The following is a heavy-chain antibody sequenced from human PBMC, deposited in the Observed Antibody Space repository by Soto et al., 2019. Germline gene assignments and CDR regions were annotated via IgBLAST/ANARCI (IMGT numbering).Heavy chain of an antibody. D-gene: IGHD2-2*01. Sequence: ASVKVSCKASGYTSNSYGISWVRQAPGQGLEWMGLINASGGSTSYAQKLQGRVTMTRDTSTSTVYMELSSLRSEDTAVYYCARGRYHGAHDAFDIWGQGTMVTVSS. CDR3: ARGRYHGAHDAFDI. V-gene: IGHV1-46*02. CDR2: INASGGST. J-gene: IGHJ3*02. CDR1: GYTSNSYG.